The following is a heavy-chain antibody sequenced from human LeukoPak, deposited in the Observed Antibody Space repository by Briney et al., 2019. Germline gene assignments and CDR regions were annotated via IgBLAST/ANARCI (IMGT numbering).Heavy chain of an antibody. D-gene: IGHD3-9*01. Sequence: PGGSLRLSCAASGFTFDNYVMHWVRQAPGKGLEWVSGISWNSGSIGYADSVKGRFTISRDNARNSLYLQMNSLRAEDTALYYCGKSLLRHFDWFPGDWGQGTLVTVSS. CDR2: ISWNSGSI. CDR1: GFTFDNYV. J-gene: IGHJ4*02. CDR3: GKSLLRHFDWFPGD. V-gene: IGHV3-9*01.